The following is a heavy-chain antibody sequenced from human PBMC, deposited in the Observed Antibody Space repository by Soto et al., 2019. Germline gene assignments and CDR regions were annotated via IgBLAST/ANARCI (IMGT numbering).Heavy chain of an antibody. CDR1: GGSISSGGYY. J-gene: IGHJ6*02. V-gene: IGHV4-31*03. D-gene: IGHD2-15*01. CDR2: IYYSGST. CDR3: ARKLNADYYYYYGMDV. Sequence: SETLSLTCTVSGGSISSGGYYWSWIRQHPGKDLEWIGYIYYSGSTYYNPSLKSRVTISVDTSKNQFSLKLSSVTAADTAVYYCARKLNADYYYYYGMDVWGQGTTVTVSS.